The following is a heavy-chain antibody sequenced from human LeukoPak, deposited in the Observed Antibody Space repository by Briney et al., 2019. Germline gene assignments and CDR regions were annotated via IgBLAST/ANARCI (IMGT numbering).Heavy chain of an antibody. J-gene: IGHJ5*02. V-gene: IGHV1-46*01. CDR3: ARDISEGDYAWWFDP. D-gene: IGHD3-16*01. CDR2: INPSGSAT. Sequence: ASVKVSCKASGYSFTSHYMHWVRQAPGQGLEWMGLINPSGSATRYAKSFQGRVTMTRDLSTSTDYMELSSLRSDATAVYFCARDISEGDYAWWFDPWGQGTLVTVAS. CDR1: GYSFTSHY.